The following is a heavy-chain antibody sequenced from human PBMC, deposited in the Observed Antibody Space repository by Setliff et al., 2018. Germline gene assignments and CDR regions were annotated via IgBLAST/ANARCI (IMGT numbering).Heavy chain of an antibody. CDR1: GFTFGDYY. Sequence: TGGSLRLSCSASGFTFGDYYMSWIRQAPGKGLEWVSYISGTASSKYYADSVKGRFTISRDNAKNSLYLQINSLRADDTAVYYCARMGDYDPYYFDSWGQGTLVTVSS. CDR3: ARMGDYDPYYFDS. D-gene: IGHD4-17*01. V-gene: IGHV3-11*04. J-gene: IGHJ4*02. CDR2: ISGTASSK.